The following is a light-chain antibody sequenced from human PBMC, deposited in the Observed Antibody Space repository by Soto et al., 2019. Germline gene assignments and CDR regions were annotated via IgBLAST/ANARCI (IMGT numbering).Light chain of an antibody. CDR3: MQRIEFPWT. V-gene: IGKV2-40*01. J-gene: IGKJ1*01. CDR1: QSLLDSDDGNTY. CDR2: TIS. Sequence: DFVMTQTPLSLPVTPGEPASMSCRSSQSLLDSDDGNTYLDWYLQKPGQSPQLLIYTISYRASGVPDRFSGSGSGTDFTLKISRVEAEDVGVYYCMQRIEFPWTFGQGTKVEIK.